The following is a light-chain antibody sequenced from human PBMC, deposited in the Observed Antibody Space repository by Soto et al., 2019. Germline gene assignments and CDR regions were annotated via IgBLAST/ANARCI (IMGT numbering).Light chain of an antibody. CDR3: AAWDDSLSGWV. V-gene: IGLV1-47*01. J-gene: IGLJ3*02. Sequence: QAVVTQPPSASGTPGQRVTISCSGSSSNIVTNHVYWYQHLPGTAPKLLIYRNSLRPSGVPDRFSGSKSGTSASLAISGIRSEDEADYYCAAWDDSLSGWVLGGGTKLTVL. CDR2: RNS. CDR1: SSNIVTNH.